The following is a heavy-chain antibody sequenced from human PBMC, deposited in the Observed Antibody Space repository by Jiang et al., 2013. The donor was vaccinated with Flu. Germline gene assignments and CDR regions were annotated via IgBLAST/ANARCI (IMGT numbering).Heavy chain of an antibody. CDR3: ARRSPTDY. CDR1: GYSFTTYS. CDR2: INPNTGNP. Sequence: VQSGSELKKPGASVKISCKTSGYSFTTYSINWVRQAPGQGLEWMGWINPNTGNPIYAQGFTGQFVFSLDTSVSTAYLQINNLEAEDTAVYYCARRSPTDYWGQGTLVTVSS. D-gene: IGHD4-17*01. J-gene: IGHJ1*01. V-gene: IGHV7-4-1*02.